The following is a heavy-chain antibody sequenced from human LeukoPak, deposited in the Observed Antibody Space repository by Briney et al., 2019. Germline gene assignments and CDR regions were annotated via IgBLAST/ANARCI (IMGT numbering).Heavy chain of an antibody. Sequence: SVGSLRLSCAASGFTFSDHDMDWVRQAPGKGLEWVGRTSNKAGSSSTEYAASVKGTFTISRAGTKYSLKLQMNSLKTEDTAFYYCVSLYDFWCVYYWGQGTLVTVSS. CDR2: TSNKAGSSST. V-gene: IGHV3-72*01. D-gene: IGHD3-3*01. J-gene: IGHJ4*02. CDR1: GFTFSDHD. CDR3: VSLYDFWCVYY.